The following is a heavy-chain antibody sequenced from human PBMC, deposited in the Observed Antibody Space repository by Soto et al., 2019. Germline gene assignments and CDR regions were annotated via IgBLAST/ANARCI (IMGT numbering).Heavy chain of an antibody. J-gene: IGHJ5*02. CDR1: GGSISTSRSY. V-gene: IGHV4-39*01. CDR3: ARQPTTGDTDLWFDP. Sequence: QLQLLESGPGLVKASETLSLTCNVSGGSISTSRSYWAWIRQPPGKGLEWLANIFYSGSTYYNPSLASRVTVSVDTSNNEFSRKLRSVTAADTAVYYCARQPTTGDTDLWFDPWGQGTLVTVSS. D-gene: IGHD2-21*01. CDR2: IFYSGST.